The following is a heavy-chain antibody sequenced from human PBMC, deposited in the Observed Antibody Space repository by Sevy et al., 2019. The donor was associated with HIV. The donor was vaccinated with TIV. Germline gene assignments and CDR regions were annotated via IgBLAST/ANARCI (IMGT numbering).Heavy chain of an antibody. D-gene: IGHD6-13*01. CDR1: GYTFTRYG. CDR3: ARSFSSWYPDSFDY. Sequence: ASVKVSCKASGYTFTRYGISWVRQAPGQGLEWMGWISAYNGNTNYAQKLQGRVTMTTDTSTSTAYMELRSLRSDDTAVYYCARSFSSWYPDSFDYWGQGTLVTVSS. V-gene: IGHV1-18*01. CDR2: ISAYNGNT. J-gene: IGHJ4*02.